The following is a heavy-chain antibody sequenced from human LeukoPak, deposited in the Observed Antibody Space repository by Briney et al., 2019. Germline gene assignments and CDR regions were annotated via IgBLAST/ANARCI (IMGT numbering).Heavy chain of an antibody. CDR1: GFTFSRYA. Sequence: GGSLRLSCAASGFTFSRYAIHWVRQAPGKGLEWVTVISFDGSNKYYADSVKGRFTISRDNPKNTLYLQMNSLTVEDTAIYYCAKDRAVAVAAKIVDFWGQGTLVTVSS. V-gene: IGHV3-30-3*01. CDR3: AKDRAVAVAAKIVDF. J-gene: IGHJ4*02. CDR2: ISFDGSNK. D-gene: IGHD6-19*01.